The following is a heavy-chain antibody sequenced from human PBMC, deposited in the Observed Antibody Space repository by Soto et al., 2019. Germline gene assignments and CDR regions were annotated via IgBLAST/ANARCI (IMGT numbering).Heavy chain of an antibody. D-gene: IGHD3-3*02. J-gene: IGHJ3*02. V-gene: IGHV5-51*01. CDR1: GYRSISYW. CDR2: FYTGDSTY. CDR3: ARIIGDCIRNVFPWTFDI. Sequence: PGAPLKFSCKSSGYRSISYWAARLRRQPGQDLEWMGTFYTGDSTYKSSPSFQGQVTIAVDKSISTAYLHLRSLKASDTAMYYGARIIGDCIRNVFPWTFDIWGQGTSVTDSS.